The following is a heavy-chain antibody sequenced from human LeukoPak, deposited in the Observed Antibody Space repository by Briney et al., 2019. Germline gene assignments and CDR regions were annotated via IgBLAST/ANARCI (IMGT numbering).Heavy chain of an antibody. CDR2: ISAGSGNT. D-gene: IGHD1-26*01. Sequence: GASVKVSCKASGYTFTSYAIHWVRQAPGQRLEWMGWISAGSGNTKYSQSFQGRVTFISNTSATTAFMELSSLRSEDAAVYYCARDSGSGNNDYWGQGTLVTVSS. J-gene: IGHJ4*02. CDR1: GYTFTSYA. V-gene: IGHV1-3*01. CDR3: ARDSGSGNNDY.